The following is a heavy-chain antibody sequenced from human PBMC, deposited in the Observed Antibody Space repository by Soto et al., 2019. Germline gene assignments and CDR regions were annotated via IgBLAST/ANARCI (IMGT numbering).Heavy chain of an antibody. CDR2: ISGSGGTT. CDR1: GFSFSNYA. D-gene: IGHD3-16*02. Sequence: GGSLRLSCAASGFSFSNYAVSWVRQAPGKGLDWVSTISGSGGTTYYTDSVKGRFTISRANSKNALYLQMNSLRAEDTALYYCAKVLTPELHLGELSFGGQGTLVTVSS. CDR3: AKVLTPELHLGELSF. V-gene: IGHV3-23*01. J-gene: IGHJ4*02.